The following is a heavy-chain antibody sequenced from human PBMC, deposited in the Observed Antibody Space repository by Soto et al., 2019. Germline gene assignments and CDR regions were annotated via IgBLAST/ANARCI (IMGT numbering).Heavy chain of an antibody. CDR3: ARSTYCSSTSCYDGFDY. Sequence: FSGYYWSWIRQPPGKGLEWMGWINPNSGGTNYAQKFQGWVTMTRDTSISTAYMELSRLRSDDTAVYYCARSTYCSSTSCYDGFDYWGQGTLVTVSS. CDR1: FSGYY. D-gene: IGHD2-2*01. V-gene: IGHV1-2*04. CDR2: INPNSGGT. J-gene: IGHJ4*02.